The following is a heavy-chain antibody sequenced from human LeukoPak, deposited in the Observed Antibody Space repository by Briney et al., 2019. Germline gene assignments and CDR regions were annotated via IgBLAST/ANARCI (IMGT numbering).Heavy chain of an antibody. CDR2: ISSSGGNT. V-gene: IGHV3-23*01. Sequence: GGSLRLSCAASGFTFSSYAMSWVRQAPGKGLEWVSVISSSGGNTYYADSVKGRFTISRDSSKNMLYLQTNSLRVEDTAIYYCATGRFGYIPDYWGQGTLVTVSS. CDR3: ATGRFGYIPDY. D-gene: IGHD6-13*01. J-gene: IGHJ4*02. CDR1: GFTFSSYA.